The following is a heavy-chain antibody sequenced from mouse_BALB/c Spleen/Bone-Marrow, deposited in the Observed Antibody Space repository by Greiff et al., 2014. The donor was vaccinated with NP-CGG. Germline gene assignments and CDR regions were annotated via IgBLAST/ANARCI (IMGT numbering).Heavy chain of an antibody. V-gene: IGHV5-15*02. CDR3: ATIYYGNSYAMDY. Sequence: EVKLVESGGGLVQPGGSRKLSRAASGFTFSDYGMAWVRQAPGKGPEWVAFISNLAYSIYYADTVTGRFTISRENAKNTLYLEMSSLRSEDTAMYYCATIYYGNSYAMDYWGQGTSVTVSS. J-gene: IGHJ4*01. CDR1: GFTFSDYG. CDR2: ISNLAYSI. D-gene: IGHD2-1*01.